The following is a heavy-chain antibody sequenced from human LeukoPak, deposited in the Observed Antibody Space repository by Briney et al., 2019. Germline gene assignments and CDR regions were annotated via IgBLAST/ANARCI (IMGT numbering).Heavy chain of an antibody. CDR1: GDSVSSNSAA. Sequence: SQTLSLTCAISGDSVSSNSAAWYWIRQSPSRGLEWLGRTYYRSKWYYEYAVSVKSRITINADTSKNQFSLLLNSVTPEDTAVYCCARGGIYFYDWGQGTLVTVSS. J-gene: IGHJ4*02. CDR3: ARGGIYFYD. V-gene: IGHV6-1*01. CDR2: TYYRSKWYY.